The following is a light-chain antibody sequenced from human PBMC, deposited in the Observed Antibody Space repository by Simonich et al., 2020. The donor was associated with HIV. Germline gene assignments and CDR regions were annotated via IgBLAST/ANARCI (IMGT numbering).Light chain of an antibody. CDR1: QSISSY. Sequence: DIQETQSPSSLSASVGDRVTITCRASQSISSYLNWYQQKPGQAPKRLIYAASNLQSGVPSRFSGSGSATDFTLTISSLQPEDFATYYCQQSYTTPLTFGGGTKVEIK. V-gene: IGKV1-39*01. J-gene: IGKJ4*01. CDR3: QQSYTTPLT. CDR2: AAS.